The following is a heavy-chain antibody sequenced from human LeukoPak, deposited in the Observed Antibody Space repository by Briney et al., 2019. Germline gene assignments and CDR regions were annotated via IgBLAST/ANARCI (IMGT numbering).Heavy chain of an antibody. CDR3: AKESYSSDWIDY. Sequence: SETLSLTCTVSGGSISSYYWSWIRQPPGKGLEWIGYIYYSGSTNYNPSLKSRVTISVDTSKNQFSLKLSSVTAADTAVYYCAKESYSSDWIDYWGQGTLVTVSS. CDR1: GGSISSYY. D-gene: IGHD6-19*01. V-gene: IGHV4-59*01. CDR2: IYYSGST. J-gene: IGHJ4*02.